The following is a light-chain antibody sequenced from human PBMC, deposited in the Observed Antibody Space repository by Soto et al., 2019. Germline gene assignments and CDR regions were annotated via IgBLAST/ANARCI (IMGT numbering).Light chain of an antibody. Sequence: EIVLTQSPGTLSLSPGGRATLSCRASQSVSRRLAWYQHRPGQSPRLLVSGASMRASGVPARFSGSGSGTDFTLTISRLEPEDFAVYYCQKRSNWPSITFGQGTRLDIK. CDR1: QSVSRR. CDR3: QKRSNWPSIT. V-gene: IGKV3-11*01. CDR2: GAS. J-gene: IGKJ5*01.